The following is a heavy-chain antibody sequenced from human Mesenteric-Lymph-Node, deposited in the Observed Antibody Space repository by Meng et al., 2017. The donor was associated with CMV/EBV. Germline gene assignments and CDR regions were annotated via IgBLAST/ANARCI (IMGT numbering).Heavy chain of an antibody. V-gene: IGHV3-11*01. Sequence: NDYYMTWIRQAPGRGLEWVASIGSSVATASYADSVRGRCTISRDSAKNSVNLQMVSLRVEDTAVYYCARSAADAMGLVDYYYGMDIWGQGTMVTVSS. J-gene: IGHJ6*02. CDR1: NDYY. D-gene: IGHD5-18*01. CDR2: IGSSVATA. CDR3: ARSAADAMGLVDYYYGMDI.